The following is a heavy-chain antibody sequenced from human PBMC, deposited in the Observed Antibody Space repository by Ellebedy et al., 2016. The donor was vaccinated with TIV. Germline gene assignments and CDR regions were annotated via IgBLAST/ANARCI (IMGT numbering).Heavy chain of an antibody. CDR2: VYYTGST. CDR3: ARGSYSSGSRQTDY. V-gene: IGHV4-59*11. J-gene: IGHJ4*02. CDR1: GGSISSHY. D-gene: IGHD6-19*01. Sequence: MPSETLSLTCTVSGGSISSHYWNRIRQPPGKGLEWIGYVYYTGSTNYNPSLKSRVTISVDTSKNQFSLKLSSVTAADTAVYYCARGSYSSGSRQTDYWGQGTLVTVSS.